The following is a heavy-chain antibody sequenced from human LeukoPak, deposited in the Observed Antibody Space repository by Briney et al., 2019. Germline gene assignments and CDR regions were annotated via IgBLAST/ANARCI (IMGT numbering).Heavy chain of an antibody. J-gene: IGHJ4*02. CDR1: GFTFSTYA. CDR3: AKTTTGYSSGRYPGWPADY. Sequence: GGSLRLSCAASGFTFSTYAMYWVRQAPGKGLEWVSGIFGSGGSTHYADSVKGRFTISRDNSKNTVYLQMNSLGAEDTAVYYCAKTTTGYSSGRYPGWPADYWGQGTLVTVSS. D-gene: IGHD6-19*01. CDR2: IFGSGGST. V-gene: IGHV3-23*01.